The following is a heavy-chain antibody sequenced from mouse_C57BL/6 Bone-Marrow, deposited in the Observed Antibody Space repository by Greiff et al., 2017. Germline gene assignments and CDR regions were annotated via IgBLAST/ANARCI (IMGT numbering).Heavy chain of an antibody. Sequence: VQLKESGPGLVKPSQSLSLTCSVTGYSITSGYYWNWIRQFPGNKLEWMGYISYDGSNNYNPSLKNRISITRDTSKNQFFLKLNSVTTEDTATYYCARGWGTTVVATDYAMDYWGQGTSVTVSS. CDR3: ARGWGTTVVATDYAMDY. CDR1: GYSITSGYY. D-gene: IGHD1-1*01. CDR2: ISYDGSN. V-gene: IGHV3-6*01. J-gene: IGHJ4*01.